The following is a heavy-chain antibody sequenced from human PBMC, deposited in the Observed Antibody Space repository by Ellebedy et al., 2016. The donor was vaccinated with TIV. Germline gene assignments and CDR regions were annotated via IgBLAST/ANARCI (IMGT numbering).Heavy chain of an antibody. CDR1: GFSFRSYW. Sequence: GESLKISCAASGFSFRSYWMTWVRQAPGKGLEWVANINQDATKTFYVDSVEGRFTISRDNAKNSLFLQMNSLRAEDTAVYYCATDGSYGDYLSPTHAFEIWGQGTLVTVSP. CDR2: INQDATKT. J-gene: IGHJ3*02. D-gene: IGHD4-17*01. CDR3: ATDGSYGDYLSPTHAFEI. V-gene: IGHV3-7*01.